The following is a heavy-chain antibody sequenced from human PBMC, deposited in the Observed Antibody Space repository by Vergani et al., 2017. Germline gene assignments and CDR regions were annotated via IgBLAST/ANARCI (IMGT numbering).Heavy chain of an antibody. Sequence: QVQLVESGGGVVQPGRSLRLSCAASGFTFSSYAMHWVRQAPGKGLEWVAVISYDGSNKYYADSVKGRFTISRDNAKNSLYLQMNSLRAEDTAVYYCASVVGATGWGQGTLVTVSS. CDR1: GFTFSSYA. V-gene: IGHV3-30-3*01. CDR3: ASVVGATG. CDR2: ISYDGSNK. D-gene: IGHD1-26*01. J-gene: IGHJ4*02.